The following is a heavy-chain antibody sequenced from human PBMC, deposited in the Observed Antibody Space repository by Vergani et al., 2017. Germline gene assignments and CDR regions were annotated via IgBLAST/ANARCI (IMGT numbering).Heavy chain of an antibody. CDR3: XRERITMVRGVTSYYFDY. J-gene: IGHJ4*02. D-gene: IGHD3-10*01. CDR2: IYYSGST. V-gene: IGHV4-31*01. Sequence: QVQLQESGPGLVKPSQTLSLTCTVSGGSISSGGYFWSWIRQHPGKGLEWIGYIYYSGSTYYNPSLKSLVTISVDTSKNQFSLKLSSVTAADTAVYYCXRERITMVRGVTSYYFDYWGQGTLVTVSS. CDR1: GGSISSGGYF.